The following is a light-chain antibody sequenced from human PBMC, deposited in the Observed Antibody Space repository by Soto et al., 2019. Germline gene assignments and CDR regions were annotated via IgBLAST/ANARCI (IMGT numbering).Light chain of an antibody. V-gene: IGKV1-39*01. CDR1: RSIFSY. CDR3: RQSYDTPYT. J-gene: IGKJ2*01. Sequence: DIQMTQSPSSLSASIGDRVTITCRASRSIFSYLNWYQQRPGKGPKVLIYAASSLQSGVPSRFSGSGSGTDFTLTIDSLQPEDFATYYCRQSYDTPYTFGQGTKVDIK. CDR2: AAS.